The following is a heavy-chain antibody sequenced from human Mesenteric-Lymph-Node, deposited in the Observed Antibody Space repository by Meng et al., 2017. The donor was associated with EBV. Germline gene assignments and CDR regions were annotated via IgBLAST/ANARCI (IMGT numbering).Heavy chain of an antibody. Sequence: GQLRWPGPGLVKPSGTRSLTCAVSGGSIRSDNGWTWVRQPPGKGLEWIGEIHHSGATNYNPSLKSRVTISVDKSKNQFSLKLSSVTAADAAVYFCASVIYGSGLNSWFDPWGHGTLVTVSS. J-gene: IGHJ5*02. CDR1: GGSIRSDNG. V-gene: IGHV4-4*02. D-gene: IGHD3-10*01. CDR3: ASVIYGSGLNSWFDP. CDR2: IHHSGAT.